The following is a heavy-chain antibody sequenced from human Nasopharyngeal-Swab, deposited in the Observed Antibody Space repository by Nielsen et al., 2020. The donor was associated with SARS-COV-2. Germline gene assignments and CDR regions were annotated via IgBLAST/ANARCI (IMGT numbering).Heavy chain of an antibody. J-gene: IGHJ5*02. CDR1: GDSVSSNTAA. Sequence: SETLSLTCAISGDSVSSNTAAWSWIRQSPSRGLEWLGRTWYRSKWHYDYAESVKSRITTNPDTTKNQFYLQLNSVTPEDTAVYYCARGSQGTRWSWGQGTLVTVSS. CDR3: ARGSQGTRWS. V-gene: IGHV6-1*01. D-gene: IGHD2-15*01. CDR2: TWYRSKWHY.